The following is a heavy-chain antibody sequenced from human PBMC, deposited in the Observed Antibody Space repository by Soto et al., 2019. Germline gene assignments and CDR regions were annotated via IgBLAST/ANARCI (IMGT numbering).Heavy chain of an antibody. CDR2: ISYDGSKK. CDR1: GFTFSGYA. J-gene: IGHJ5*02. CDR3: AREAAVAEVNWFDP. Sequence: PVGSLRLSCAASGFTFSGYAMHWVRQTPGKGLEWVAVISYDGSKKYYADSVKGRFTISRDNSKNTLYMQMNSLRAEDTALYYCAREAAVAEVNWFDPWGQGTLVTVSS. V-gene: IGHV3-30-3*01. D-gene: IGHD6-19*01.